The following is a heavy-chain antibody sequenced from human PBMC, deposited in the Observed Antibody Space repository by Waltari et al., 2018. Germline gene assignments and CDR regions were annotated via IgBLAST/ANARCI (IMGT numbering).Heavy chain of an antibody. CDR2: MNPNSGDT. CDR3: ARWQKETDAFDI. Sequence: QVQLVQSGAEVKNPGASVQVSCKASGYTFITYDMNWVRQAAGQGLEWMGWMNPNSGDTGYAQKFQGRVSMTRDTSVSTAYMELSSLRPEDTAVYYCARWQKETDAFDIWGQGTVVTVSP. CDR1: GYTFITYD. D-gene: IGHD5-12*01. J-gene: IGHJ3*02. V-gene: IGHV1-8*02.